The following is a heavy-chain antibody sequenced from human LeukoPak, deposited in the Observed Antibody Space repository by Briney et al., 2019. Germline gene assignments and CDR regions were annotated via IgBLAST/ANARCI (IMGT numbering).Heavy chain of an antibody. J-gene: IGHJ4*02. CDR2: ISWNSGSI. CDR3: AKDSGDYG. CDR1: GFTFDDYA. D-gene: IGHD4-17*01. Sequence: PGGSLRLSCAASGFTFDDYAMHWVRQAPGKGLEWVSGISWNSGSIGYADSVKGRFTISRDNAKNSLYLQMNSLRAGDTALYYCAKDSGDYGWGQGTLVTVSS. V-gene: IGHV3-9*01.